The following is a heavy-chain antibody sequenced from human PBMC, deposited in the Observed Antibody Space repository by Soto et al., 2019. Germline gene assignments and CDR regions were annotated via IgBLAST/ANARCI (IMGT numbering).Heavy chain of an antibody. V-gene: IGHV3-74*01. CDR3: ARETEPFYYYYGMDV. Sequence: PGGSLRLSCAASGFTFSSYWMHWVRQAPGKGLVWVSRINSDGSSTSYADSVKGRFTISRDNAKNTLYLQMNSLRAEDTAVYYCARETEPFYYYYGMDVWGQGNTVTVSS. CDR2: INSDGSST. J-gene: IGHJ6*02. D-gene: IGHD1-26*01. CDR1: GFTFSSYW.